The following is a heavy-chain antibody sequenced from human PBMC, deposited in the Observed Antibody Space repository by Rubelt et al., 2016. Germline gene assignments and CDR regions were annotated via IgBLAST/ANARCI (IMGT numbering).Heavy chain of an antibody. Sequence: QVQLVQSGAEVKKPGSSVKVSCKASGGTFSSYAISWVRQAPGQGLEWIGRIIPILGIANYAQKFQGRVTITADKTTRPAYMELSSLRSEDTAVYYCARAPDTAMGTAFFDYWGQGTLVTVSS. V-gene: IGHV1-69*04. D-gene: IGHD5-18*01. CDR1: GGTFSSYA. J-gene: IGHJ4*02. CDR3: ARAPDTAMGTAFFDY. CDR2: IIPILGIA.